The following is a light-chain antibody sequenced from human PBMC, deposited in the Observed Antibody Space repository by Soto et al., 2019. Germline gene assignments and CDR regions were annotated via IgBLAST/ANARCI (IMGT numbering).Light chain of an antibody. CDR2: EVT. V-gene: IGLV2-8*01. Sequence: QSVLTQPPSASGSPGQSVTISCTGTSSDVGGYDYVSWYQQRPGKAPRLLIHEVTKRPSGGPDRFSGSKSGNTASLTASGLQAEDEADYYCSSYAGRTLYDFGSGTKVTVL. CDR1: SSDVGGYDY. CDR3: SSYAGRTLYD. J-gene: IGLJ1*01.